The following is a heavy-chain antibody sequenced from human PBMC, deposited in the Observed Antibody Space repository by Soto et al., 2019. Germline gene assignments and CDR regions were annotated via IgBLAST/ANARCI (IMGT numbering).Heavy chain of an antibody. Sequence: GESLKISCKTSGYTFSNYWIAWVLQMPGKGLEWMGIIYPRDSDSKYSPAFQGQVTFSVDKSIDTAYLQWTSLEASDTALYFCARKFAPEFFDSWGQGTLVTVSS. J-gene: IGHJ4*02. V-gene: IGHV5-51*01. CDR1: GYTFSNYW. D-gene: IGHD3-10*01. CDR3: ARKFAPEFFDS. CDR2: IYPRDSDS.